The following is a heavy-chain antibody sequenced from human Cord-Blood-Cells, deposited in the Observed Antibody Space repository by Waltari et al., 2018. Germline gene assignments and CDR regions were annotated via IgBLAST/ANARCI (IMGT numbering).Heavy chain of an antibody. Sequence: QVPLVQSVAEVKKPGSSVKVSCKASGGTFSSHAISWVRQAPGQGLEWMGGIIPIFGTANYAQKFQGRVTITADESTSTAYMELSSLRSEDTAVYYCARDRKSGSSQHWGQGTLVTVSS. CDR2: IIPIFGTA. V-gene: IGHV1-69*01. J-gene: IGHJ1*01. CDR1: GGTFSSHA. D-gene: IGHD1-26*01. CDR3: ARDRKSGSSQH.